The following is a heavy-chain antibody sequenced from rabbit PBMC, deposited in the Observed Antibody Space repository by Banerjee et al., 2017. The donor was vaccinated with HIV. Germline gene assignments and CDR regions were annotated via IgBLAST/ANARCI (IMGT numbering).Heavy chain of an antibody. J-gene: IGHJ4*01. Sequence: QEQLVESGGGLVQPEGSLTLTCTTSVFSFSNSYWICWVRQAPGKGLEWIACIYAGSSGSTYYASWAKGRFTISKTSSTTVTLQMTSLTAADTATYFCARGTSSSGYGTHFNLWGPGTLVTVS. CDR3: ARGTSSSGYGTHFNL. V-gene: IGHV1S45*01. CDR2: IYAGSSGST. CDR1: VFSFSNSYW. D-gene: IGHD1-1*01.